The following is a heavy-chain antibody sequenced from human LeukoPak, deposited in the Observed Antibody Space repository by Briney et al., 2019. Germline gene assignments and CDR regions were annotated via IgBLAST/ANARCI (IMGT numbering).Heavy chain of an antibody. J-gene: IGHJ4*02. Sequence: ASVKVSCKASGYTFTSYDINWVRQATGQGLEWMGWMNPNSGNTGYAQKFQGRVTITRNTSISTAYMELSSLRSEDTAVYYCARGLRYFDWSAPDYWGQGTLVTVSS. D-gene: IGHD3-9*01. CDR1: GYTFTSYD. CDR2: MNPNSGNT. CDR3: ARGLRYFDWSAPDY. V-gene: IGHV1-8*03.